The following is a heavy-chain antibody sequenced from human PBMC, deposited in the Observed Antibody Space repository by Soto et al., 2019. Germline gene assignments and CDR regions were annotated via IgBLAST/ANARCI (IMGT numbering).Heavy chain of an antibody. CDR3: ARASGIYCSSTSCRPPAWFDP. J-gene: IGHJ5*02. CDR2: IYYSGST. CDR1: GGSISSGGYY. Sequence: SETLSLTCTVSGGSISSGGYYWSWIRQHPGKGLEWIGYIYYSGSTYYNPSLKSRVTISVDTSKNQFSLKLSSVTAADTAVYYCARASGIYCSSTSCRPPAWFDPWGQGTLVTVSS. V-gene: IGHV4-31*03. D-gene: IGHD2-2*01.